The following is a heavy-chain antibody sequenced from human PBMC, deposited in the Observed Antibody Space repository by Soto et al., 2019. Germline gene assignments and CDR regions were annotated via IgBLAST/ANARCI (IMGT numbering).Heavy chain of an antibody. J-gene: IGHJ5*02. CDR1: GGSFSGYY. V-gene: IGHV4-34*01. Sequence: SETLSLTCAVYGGSFSGYYWSWIRQPPGKGLEWIGEINHSGSTNYNPSLKSRVTISVDTSKNQFSLKLSSVTAADTAVYYCARGVRDYIWGSYRYPRQYNWFDPWGQGTQVTVSS. CDR3: ARGVRDYIWGSYRYPRQYNWFDP. CDR2: INHSGST. D-gene: IGHD3-16*02.